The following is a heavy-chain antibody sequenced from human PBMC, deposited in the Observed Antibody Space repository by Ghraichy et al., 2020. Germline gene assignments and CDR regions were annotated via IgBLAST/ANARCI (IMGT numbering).Heavy chain of an antibody. Sequence: SETLSLTCTVSGGSISSYYWSWIRQPPGKGLEWIGYIYYSGSTNYNPSLKSRVTISVDTSKNQFSLKLSSVTAADTAVYYCARAGIAVAVGDAFDIWGQGTMVTVSS. V-gene: IGHV4-59*01. CDR1: GGSISSYY. CDR3: ARAGIAVAVGDAFDI. J-gene: IGHJ3*02. D-gene: IGHD6-19*01. CDR2: IYYSGST.